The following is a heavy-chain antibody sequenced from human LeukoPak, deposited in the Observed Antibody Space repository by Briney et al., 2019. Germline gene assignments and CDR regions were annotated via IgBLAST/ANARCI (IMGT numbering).Heavy chain of an antibody. D-gene: IGHD2-8*02. V-gene: IGHV5-51*01. CDR2: IYPTDSDT. CDR3: ARQAACTGGICYSRVSDAFEI. Sequence: GESLKISCKGSGYSFTSYWIAWVRQMPGKGLESMGIIYPTDSDTRYSPSFQGQVTISADKSISTACLHWSSLKASDTAMYYCARQAACTGGICYSRVSDAFEIWGQGTTVTVSS. J-gene: IGHJ3*02. CDR1: GYSFTSYW.